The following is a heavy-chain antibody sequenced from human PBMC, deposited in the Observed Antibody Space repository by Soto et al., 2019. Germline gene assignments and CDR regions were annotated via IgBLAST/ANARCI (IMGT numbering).Heavy chain of an antibody. CDR1: GFTFSRFE. Sequence: GGSLRRSCAASGFTFSRFELHWVRQAPGKGLEWSSYISSSGSTAYYASSVEGRFTISRDNANNSVYLQMDGLRAEDTALYYCTRAAWFPYLSFYWGQGALVTVSS. CDR2: ISSSGSTA. D-gene: IGHD3-10*01. CDR3: TRAAWFPYLSFY. V-gene: IGHV3-48*03. J-gene: IGHJ4*02.